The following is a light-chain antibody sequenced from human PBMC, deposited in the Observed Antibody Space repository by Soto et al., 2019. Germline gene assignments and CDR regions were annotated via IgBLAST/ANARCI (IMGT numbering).Light chain of an antibody. CDR2: DAS. Sequence: EIVMTQAPATLSVSPGESVALSCRASQSVSSNFAWYRQNSGQAPRRLIYDASTRATGVSVRFSGSGSGTDFPLTISSLQSEDFAVYYCQQYNNWPYTFGQGTKLEIK. CDR3: QQYNNWPYT. CDR1: QSVSSN. V-gene: IGKV3-15*01. J-gene: IGKJ2*01.